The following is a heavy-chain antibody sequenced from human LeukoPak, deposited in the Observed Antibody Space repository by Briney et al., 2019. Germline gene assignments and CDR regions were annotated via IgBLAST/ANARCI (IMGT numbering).Heavy chain of an antibody. J-gene: IGHJ3*02. D-gene: IGHD1-26*01. V-gene: IGHV1-18*01. CDR3: ARDSPRGSYSNDAFDI. CDR2: ISAYNGNT. CDR1: GYTFTSYG. Sequence: GASVKVSCKASGYTFTSYGISWVRQAPGQGLEWMGWISAYNGNTNYAQKLQGRVTMTTDTSTSTAYMELRSLRSDDTAVYYCARDSPRGSYSNDAFDIWGQGTMVTVSS.